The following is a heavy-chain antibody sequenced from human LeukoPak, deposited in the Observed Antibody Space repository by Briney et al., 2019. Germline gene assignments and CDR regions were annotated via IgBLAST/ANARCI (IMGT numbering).Heavy chain of an antibody. CDR2: IYHSGRT. J-gene: IGHJ4*02. CDR3: ARVRYNWNRDFDY. D-gene: IGHD1-20*01. V-gene: IGHV4-38-2*02. CDR1: GYSISSGYY. Sequence: PSETLSLTCTVSGYSISSGYYWGWIRQPPGKGLEWIGSIYHSGRTFYNPSLKSRVTISVDTSKNQFSLKLTSVTAADTAVYYCARVRYNWNRDFDYWGQGTLVTVSS.